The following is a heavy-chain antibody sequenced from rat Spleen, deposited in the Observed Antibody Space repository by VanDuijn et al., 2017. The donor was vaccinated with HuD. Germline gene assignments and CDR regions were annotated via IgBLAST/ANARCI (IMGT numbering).Heavy chain of an antibody. V-gene: IGHV5-29*01. CDR3: ARVGYYGYNYDY. J-gene: IGHJ2*01. CDR1: GFTFSDYY. Sequence: EVQLVESDGGLVQPGRSLKLSCAASGFTFSDYYMAWVRQAPTKGLEWVATISYDGSSTYYRDSVKGRFTISRDNAKSTLYLQMDSLRSEDTATYYCARVGYYGYNYDYCGQGVMVTVSS. D-gene: IGHD1-9*01. CDR2: ISYDGSST.